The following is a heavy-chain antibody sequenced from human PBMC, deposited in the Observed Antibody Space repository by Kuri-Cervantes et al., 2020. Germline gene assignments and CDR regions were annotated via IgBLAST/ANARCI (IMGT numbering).Heavy chain of an antibody. V-gene: IGHV1-18*01. CDR2: ISAYNGNT. Sequence: ASVKVSCKASGYTSTSYGISWVRQAPGQGLEWMGWISAYNGNTNYAQKLQGRVTMTTDTSTSTAYMELRSLRSDDTAVYYCARDQWSSVLTLCDYWGHGTLVTVSS. D-gene: IGHD2-15*01. CDR3: ARDQWSSVLTLCDY. CDR1: GYTSTSYG. J-gene: IGHJ4*01.